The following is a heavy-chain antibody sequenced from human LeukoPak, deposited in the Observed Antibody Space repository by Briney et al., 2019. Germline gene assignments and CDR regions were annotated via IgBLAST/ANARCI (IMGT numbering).Heavy chain of an antibody. CDR2: IYYTGST. CDR3: ARHRAYSSSSPFDY. J-gene: IGHJ4*02. V-gene: IGHV4-59*08. CDR1: GGSISSLY. Sequence: SETLSLTCSVSGGSISSLYWSWIRQPPGKGLEWIGNIYYTGSTNYNPSLRGRVTMFVDMSKNQFFLRLSSVPAAGTAVYYCARHRAYSSSSPFDYWGQGTLVTVSS. D-gene: IGHD6-6*01.